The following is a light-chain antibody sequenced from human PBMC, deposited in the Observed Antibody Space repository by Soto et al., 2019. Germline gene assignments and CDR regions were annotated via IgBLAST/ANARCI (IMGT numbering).Light chain of an antibody. CDR2: TNN. CDR1: SSNIGSNP. V-gene: IGLV1-44*01. J-gene: IGLJ2*01. CDR3: AAWDDSLNGQV. Sequence: QAVLTQPPSASGTPGQRVTISCSGSSSNIGSNPVSWYHQLPGAAPKLLIYTNNQRPSGVPDRFSGSKSGTSASLAISGLQSEDEADYSCAAWDDSLNGQVFGGGTKVTVL.